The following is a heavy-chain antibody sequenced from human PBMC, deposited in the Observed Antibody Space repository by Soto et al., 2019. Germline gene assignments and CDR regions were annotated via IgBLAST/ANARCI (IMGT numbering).Heavy chain of an antibody. CDR1: GGSMSSSNW. CDR2: IYYSGTT. D-gene: IGHD1-26*01. Sequence: PSETLSLTCTVSGGSMSSSNWWNWIRQPPGKGLEWMGYIYYSGTTTNYNPSLKSRVTLSVDTSKNQFSLKLSSVTAADTAVYYCARLGGSYAVPHFGYWGQGTLVIVSS. V-gene: IGHV4-59*08. J-gene: IGHJ4*02. CDR3: ARLGGSYAVPHFGY.